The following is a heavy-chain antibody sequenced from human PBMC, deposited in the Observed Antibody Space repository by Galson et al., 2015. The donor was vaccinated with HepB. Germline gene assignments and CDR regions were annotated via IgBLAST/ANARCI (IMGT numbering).Heavy chain of an antibody. CDR3: ARAGASYYLYWYFDL. Sequence: SLRLSCAASGFTFSSYSMNWVRQAPGKGLEWVSYISSSSSTIYYADSVKGRFTISRDNAKNSLYLQMNSLRDEDTAVYYCARAGASYYLYWYFDLWGRGTLVTVSS. CDR2: ISSSSSTI. D-gene: IGHD3-10*01. J-gene: IGHJ2*01. CDR1: GFTFSSYS. V-gene: IGHV3-48*02.